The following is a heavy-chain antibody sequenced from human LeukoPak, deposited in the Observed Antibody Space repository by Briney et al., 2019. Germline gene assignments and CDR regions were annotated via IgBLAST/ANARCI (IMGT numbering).Heavy chain of an antibody. CDR3: ARVTYDSSGYYHTYYYYVYV. D-gene: IGHD3-22*01. J-gene: IGHJ6*03. Sequence: SETLSLTCTVSGASISSDNFYWSWIRQPAGKGLEWIGHIYTSGSTNYNPSLKSRVTISVDTSKNQSSLKLSSVTAADTAVYYCARVTYDSSGYYHTYYYYVYVWGNGTTVTVSS. CDR2: IYTSGST. V-gene: IGHV4-61*09. CDR1: GASISSDNFY.